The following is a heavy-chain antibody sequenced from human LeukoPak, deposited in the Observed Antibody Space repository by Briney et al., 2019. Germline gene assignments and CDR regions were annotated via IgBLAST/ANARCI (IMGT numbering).Heavy chain of an antibody. Sequence: PGRSLRLSCAASGFTFSNYAMHWVRQAPGKGLEWVAVISYDGHYKYYADSVKGRFTISRDNSRNTLYLQMNSLRGEDTAVYYCARDHAADIVATGEDCWGQGTLVTVSS. D-gene: IGHD5-12*01. V-gene: IGHV3-30-3*01. CDR3: ARDHAADIVATGEDC. CDR2: ISYDGHYK. J-gene: IGHJ4*02. CDR1: GFTFSNYA.